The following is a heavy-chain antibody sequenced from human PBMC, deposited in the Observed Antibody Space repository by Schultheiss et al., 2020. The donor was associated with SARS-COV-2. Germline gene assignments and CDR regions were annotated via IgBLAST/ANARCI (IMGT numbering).Heavy chain of an antibody. CDR1: GGSVSSGSYY. Sequence: SETLSLTCTVSGGSVSSGSYYWSWIRQHPGKGLEWIGYIYYSGSTYYNPSLKSLVTISVDTSKNQFSLKLSSVTAADTAVYYCARDYMIYSNYYYAMDVWGQGTTVTVSS. CDR3: ARDYMIYSNYYYAMDV. CDR2: IYYSGST. D-gene: IGHD3/OR15-3a*01. V-gene: IGHV4-31*01. J-gene: IGHJ6*02.